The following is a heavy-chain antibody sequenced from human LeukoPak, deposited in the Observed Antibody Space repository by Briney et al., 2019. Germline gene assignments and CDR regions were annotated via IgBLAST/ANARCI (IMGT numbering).Heavy chain of an antibody. CDR2: IYSGGST. Sequence: GGSLRLSCAASGFTVSSNYMSWVRQAPGKGLEWVSVIYSGGSTYYADSVKGRFTISRDNSKNTLYLQMSSLRAEDTAVYYCARRGYRDYFDYWGQGTLVTVSS. CDR1: GFTVSSNY. D-gene: IGHD5-18*01. V-gene: IGHV3-66*01. J-gene: IGHJ4*02. CDR3: ARRGYRDYFDY.